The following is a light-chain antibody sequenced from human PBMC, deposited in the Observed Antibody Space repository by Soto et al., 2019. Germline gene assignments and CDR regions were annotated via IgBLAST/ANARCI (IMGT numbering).Light chain of an antibody. V-gene: IGLV1-44*01. CDR3: STWDDSLDGPV. CDR1: SSNIGTNA. Sequence: QSVLTQPPSASGTPGQRVTISCSGGSSNIGTNAVNWYQHVPGTAPKLLIYNTDRRPSGVPDRFSASKSGTSASLAISGLQSAEEADYYCSTWDDSLDGPVFGGGTKVTVL. J-gene: IGLJ2*01. CDR2: NTD.